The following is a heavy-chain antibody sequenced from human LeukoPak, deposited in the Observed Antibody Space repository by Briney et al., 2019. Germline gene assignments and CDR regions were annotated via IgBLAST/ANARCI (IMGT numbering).Heavy chain of an antibody. D-gene: IGHD6-19*01. Sequence: ERSLRLSCAASGFFFSSHAFHWVRQAPGKGLEWVSVIYSGGSTYHADSVKGRFTISRDKSKNMLYLQMNRLRAEDTAIYYCATYSSGPFDNWGQGTLVTVSS. CDR3: ATYSSGPFDN. CDR1: GFFFSSHA. J-gene: IGHJ4*02. CDR2: IYSGGST. V-gene: IGHV3-66*01.